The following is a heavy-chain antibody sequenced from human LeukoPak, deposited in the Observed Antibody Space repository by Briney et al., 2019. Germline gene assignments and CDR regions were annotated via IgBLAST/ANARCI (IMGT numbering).Heavy chain of an antibody. CDR1: GGSISSYY. J-gene: IGHJ3*02. CDR3: ARDPSYYYDSSGYSPFDI. Sequence: SETLSLTCTVSGGSISSYYWGWIRQPPGKGLEWIGSIYHSGSTYYNPSLKSRVTISVDTSKNQFSLKLSSVTAADTAVYYCARDPSYYYDSSGYSPFDIWGQGTMVTVSS. D-gene: IGHD3-22*01. CDR2: IYHSGST. V-gene: IGHV4-38-2*02.